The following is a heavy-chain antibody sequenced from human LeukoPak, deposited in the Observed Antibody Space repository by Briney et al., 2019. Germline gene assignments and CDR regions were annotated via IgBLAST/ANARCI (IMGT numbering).Heavy chain of an antibody. Sequence: PGGSLRLSCAASGFTFSTYEMSWVRQAPGKGLEWVSVIYSGGGTYYADSVKGRFTISRDNSKNTLYLQMNSLRAEDTAVYYCARDSSGPLYWGQGTLVTVSS. V-gene: IGHV3-66*01. CDR3: ARDSSGPLY. D-gene: IGHD6-19*01. CDR2: IYSGGGT. CDR1: GFTFSTYE. J-gene: IGHJ4*02.